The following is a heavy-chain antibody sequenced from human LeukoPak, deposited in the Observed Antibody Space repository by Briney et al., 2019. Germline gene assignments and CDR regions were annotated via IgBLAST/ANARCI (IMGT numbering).Heavy chain of an antibody. V-gene: IGHV1-69*04. CDR1: GGTFSSYA. CDR2: IIPILGIA. CDR3: ATPRVGIAYCGGDCYTQFDY. D-gene: IGHD2-21*02. J-gene: IGHJ4*02. Sequence: SVKVSCKASGGTFSSYAISWVRQAPGQGLEWMGRIIPILGIANYAQKFQGRVTITADKSTSTAYMELSSLRSEDTAVYYCATPRVGIAYCGGDCYTQFDYWGQGTLVTVSS.